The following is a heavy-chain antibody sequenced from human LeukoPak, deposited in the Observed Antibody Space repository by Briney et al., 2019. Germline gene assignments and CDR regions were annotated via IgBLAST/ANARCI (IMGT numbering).Heavy chain of an antibody. CDR1: GASISLYY. CDR3: ARDSRTERPWYFDL. CDR2: MSSSGST. Sequence: KPSETLSLTCTVSGASISLYYWSWIRQPAGKGLDWIGRMSSSGSTNYNPSLKSRVTMSVDTSKNQLSLDLSSVTAADTAVYYCARDSRTERPWYFDLWGRGTLVTVSS. D-gene: IGHD3/OR15-3a*01. J-gene: IGHJ2*01. V-gene: IGHV4-4*07.